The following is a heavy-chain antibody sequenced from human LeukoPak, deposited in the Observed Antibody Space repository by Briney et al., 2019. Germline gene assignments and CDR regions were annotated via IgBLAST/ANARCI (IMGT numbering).Heavy chain of an antibody. CDR3: AKEGTVRFLEWLLYYFDY. CDR2: ISGSGGST. J-gene: IGHJ4*02. Sequence: PGRSLRLSCAASGFTFSSYAMSWVRQAPGKGLEWVSAISGSGGSTYYADSVKGRFTISRDNSKNTLYLQMNSLRAEDTAVYYCAKEGTVRFLEWLLYYFDYWGQGTLVTVSS. D-gene: IGHD3-3*01. CDR1: GFTFSSYA. V-gene: IGHV3-23*01.